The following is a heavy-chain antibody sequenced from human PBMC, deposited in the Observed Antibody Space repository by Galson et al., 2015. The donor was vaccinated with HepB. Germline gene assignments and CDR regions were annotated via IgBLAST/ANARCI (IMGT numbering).Heavy chain of an antibody. CDR1: GYTFTGYY. CDR2: INPNSGGT. Sequence: SVKASCKASGYTFTGYYMHWVRQAPGQGLEWMGRINPNSGGTNYAQKFQGRVTMTRDTSISTAYMELSRLRSDDTAVYYCARDGDCSGGSCYWYFDLWGRGTLVTVSS. D-gene: IGHD2-15*01. V-gene: IGHV1-2*06. CDR3: ARDGDCSGGSCYWYFDL. J-gene: IGHJ2*01.